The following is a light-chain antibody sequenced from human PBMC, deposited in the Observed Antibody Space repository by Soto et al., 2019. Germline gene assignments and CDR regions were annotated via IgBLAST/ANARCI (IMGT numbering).Light chain of an antibody. J-gene: IGKJ3*01. CDR1: QSVSSN. CDR2: GAS. Sequence: EIVMTQSPATLSVSPGERATLSCRASQSVSSNLAWYQQKPGQAPRLLIYGASTRATGIPARFSGSGSGTEFTLTINSLKSEDFAVYYCQQYNNWPPVTFGPGTKVDIK. CDR3: QQYNNWPPVT. V-gene: IGKV3-15*01.